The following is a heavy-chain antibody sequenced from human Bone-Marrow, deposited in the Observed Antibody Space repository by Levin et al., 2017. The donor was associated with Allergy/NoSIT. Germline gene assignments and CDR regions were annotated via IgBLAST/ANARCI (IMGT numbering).Heavy chain of an antibody. V-gene: IGHV1-69*04. CDR2: IIPFVGMT. CDR1: GGTFSTYG. J-gene: IGHJ4*02. D-gene: IGHD2-15*01. Sequence: GGSLRLSCKASGGTFSTYGFSWVRQAPGKGLEWMGRIIPFVGMTKYTQTLQGRLSITADTSTSTTYMELSSLTSEDTAVYYCARVGCSGNSCYFEFWGQGTLVTVSS. CDR3: ARVGCSGNSCYFEF.